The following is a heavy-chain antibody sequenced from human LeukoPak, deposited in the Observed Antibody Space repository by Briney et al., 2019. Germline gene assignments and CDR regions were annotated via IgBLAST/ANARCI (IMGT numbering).Heavy chain of an antibody. D-gene: IGHD3-3*01. V-gene: IGHV3-7*03. CDR1: RFTFGTYW. Sequence: GGSLRLSCAASRFTFGTYWMSWVRQASGKGPEWVATIKQDGSEKYYVDSVKGRFTISRDNAKNSLNLQMNSLRAEDTAVYYCARYFDFWTGRPFDYWGQGTLVIVSS. J-gene: IGHJ4*02. CDR2: IKQDGSEK. CDR3: ARYFDFWTGRPFDY.